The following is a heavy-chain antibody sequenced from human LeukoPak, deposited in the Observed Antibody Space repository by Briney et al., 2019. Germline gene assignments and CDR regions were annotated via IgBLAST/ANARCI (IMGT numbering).Heavy chain of an antibody. CDR2: MNPNSGNT. V-gene: IGHV1-8*01. D-gene: IGHD6-13*01. Sequence: ASVKASCKASGYTFTSYDINWVRQATGQGLEWMGWMNPNSGNTGYAQKFQGRVTMTRNTSISTAYMELSSLRSEDTAVYYCARSYSSSWYGGGDYWGQGTLVTVSS. CDR1: GYTFTSYD. J-gene: IGHJ4*02. CDR3: ARSYSSSWYGGGDY.